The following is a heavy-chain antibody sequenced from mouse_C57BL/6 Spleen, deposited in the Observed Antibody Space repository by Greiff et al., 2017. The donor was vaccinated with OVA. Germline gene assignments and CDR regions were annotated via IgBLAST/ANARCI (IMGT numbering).Heavy chain of an antibody. J-gene: IGHJ2*01. V-gene: IGHV1-72*01. CDR2: IDPNSGGT. Sequence: QVQLKQPGAELVKPGASVKLTCKASGYTFTSYWMHWVKQRPGRGLEWIGRIDPNSGGTKYNEKFKSKATLTVDKPSSTAYMQLSSLTSEDSAVYYCAREGLYYYGSSSYYFDYWGQGTTLTVSS. CDR3: AREGLYYYGSSSYYFDY. CDR1: GYTFTSYW. D-gene: IGHD1-1*01.